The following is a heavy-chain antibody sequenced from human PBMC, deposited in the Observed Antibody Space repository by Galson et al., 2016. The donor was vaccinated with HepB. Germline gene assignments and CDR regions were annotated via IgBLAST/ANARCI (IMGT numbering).Heavy chain of an antibody. CDR3: ARHTSAIDY. CDR1: GYIFTTHW. V-gene: IGHV5-51*01. J-gene: IGHJ4*02. Sequence: QSGAEVKKPGESLKISCRVSGYIFTTHWIAWVRQMPGKGLEWMGTIFPDDSDTTYNPSFQGQVIMSADKSIRTAYLQWSSLKASDTAMYYCARHTSAIDYWGQGTLVTVSS. CDR2: IFPDDSDT. D-gene: IGHD1-26*01.